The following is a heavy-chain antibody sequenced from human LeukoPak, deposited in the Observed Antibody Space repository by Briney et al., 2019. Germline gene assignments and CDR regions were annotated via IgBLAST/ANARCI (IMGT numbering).Heavy chain of an antibody. Sequence: GGTLRLSCAASGFTLTSYGMSWVRQAPGKGLEWVSAISGSGGSTYYADSVKGRFAISRDNSKNTLYLQMNSLRAEDTAVYYCAKDEYGSGRVGYNWFDPWGQGTLVTVSS. CDR1: GFTLTSYG. CDR2: ISGSGGST. CDR3: AKDEYGSGRVGYNWFDP. D-gene: IGHD3-10*01. V-gene: IGHV3-23*01. J-gene: IGHJ5*02.